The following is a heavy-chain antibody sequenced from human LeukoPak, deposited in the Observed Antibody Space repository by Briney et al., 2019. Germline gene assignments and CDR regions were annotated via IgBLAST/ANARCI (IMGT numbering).Heavy chain of an antibody. CDR3: ARDGVGAAIGY. CDR1: GGSISSYY. J-gene: IGHJ4*02. Sequence: SETLSLTCTVSGGSISSYYWSWIRQPPGKGLEWIGYIYYSGSTNYNPSPKSRVTISVDTSKNQFSLKLSSVTAADTAVYYCARDGVGAAIGYWGQGTLVTVSS. CDR2: IYYSGST. V-gene: IGHV4-59*01. D-gene: IGHD2-2*01.